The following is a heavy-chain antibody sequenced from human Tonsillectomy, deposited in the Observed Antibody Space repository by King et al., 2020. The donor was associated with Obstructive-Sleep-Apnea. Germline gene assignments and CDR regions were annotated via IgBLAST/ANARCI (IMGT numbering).Heavy chain of an antibody. V-gene: IGHV3-23*04. CDR3: AKAPWNIWFGELLELNWFDP. Sequence: VQLVESGGGLVQPGGSLRLSCAASGFTFSSYAMSWVRQAPGKGLEWVSAISGSGGSTYYADSVKGRFTISRDNSKNTLYLQMNSLRAEDTAVYYCAKAPWNIWFGELLELNWFDPWGQGTLVTVSS. D-gene: IGHD3-10*01. J-gene: IGHJ5*02. CDR1: GFTFSSYA. CDR2: ISGSGGST.